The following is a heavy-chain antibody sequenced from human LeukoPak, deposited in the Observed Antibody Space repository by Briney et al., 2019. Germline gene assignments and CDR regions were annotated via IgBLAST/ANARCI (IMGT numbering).Heavy chain of an antibody. Sequence: PGGSLRLSCAASGFTFSRYPMHWVRQAPGKGPEYVSAISGNGGSTYYADSVKGRFTISRDNSKNTVYLQMGSLRPEDMAVYYCARVGYKNGGADYFDYWGQGTLVTVSS. D-gene: IGHD3-22*01. CDR1: GFTFSRYP. CDR2: ISGNGGST. J-gene: IGHJ4*02. V-gene: IGHV3-64*02. CDR3: ARVGYKNGGADYFDY.